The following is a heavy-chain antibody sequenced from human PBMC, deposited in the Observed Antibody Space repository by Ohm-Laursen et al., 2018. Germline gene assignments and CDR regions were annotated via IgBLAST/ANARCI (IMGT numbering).Heavy chain of an antibody. V-gene: IGHV4-59*01. CDR2: IYYSGST. CDR1: GGSISSYY. D-gene: IGHD3-22*01. Sequence: SETLSLTCTVSGGSISSYYWSWIRQPPGKGLEWIGYIYYSGSTNYNPSLKSRVTISVDTSKNQFSLKLSSVTAADTAVYYCARGGYYDHKLYYSDYWGQGTLVAVSS. J-gene: IGHJ4*02. CDR3: ARGGYYDHKLYYSDY.